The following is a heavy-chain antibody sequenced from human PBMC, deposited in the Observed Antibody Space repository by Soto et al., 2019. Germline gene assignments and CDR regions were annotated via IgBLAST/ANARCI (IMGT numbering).Heavy chain of an antibody. V-gene: IGHV3-64D*08. Sequence: GGSLRLSCSASGFTFSSYAMHWVRQAPGKGLEYVSAISSNGGSTYYADSVKGRFTISRDNSKNTLYLQMSSLRTEDTAVYYCVGASPTIFGVVIIRFSLDYWGQGTLVTVSS. CDR1: GFTFSSYA. J-gene: IGHJ4*02. D-gene: IGHD3-3*01. CDR2: ISSNGGST. CDR3: VGASPTIFGVVIIRFSLDY.